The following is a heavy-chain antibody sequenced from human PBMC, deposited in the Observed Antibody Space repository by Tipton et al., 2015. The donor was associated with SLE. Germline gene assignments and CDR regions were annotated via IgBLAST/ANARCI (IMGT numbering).Heavy chain of an antibody. J-gene: IGHJ1*01. D-gene: IGHD6-19*01. CDR1: GFTFSSYG. V-gene: IGHV3-30*02. CDR2: IRYDGNNK. Sequence: SLRLSCAASGFTFSSYGIHWVRQAPGKGLEWVAFIRYDGNNKFYADSVKGRFTISRDNSKNTLYLQMNSLRVEDTAVYYCSKDPGEQWLVGYFQHWGQGPLVTVSS. CDR3: SKDPGEQWLVGYFQH.